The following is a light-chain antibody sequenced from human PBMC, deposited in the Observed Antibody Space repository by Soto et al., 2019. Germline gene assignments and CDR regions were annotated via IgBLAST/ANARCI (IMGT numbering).Light chain of an antibody. CDR2: GAS. V-gene: IGKV3-15*01. CDR3: QHYNNWPFT. J-gene: IGKJ2*01. Sequence: EIVMTQSPATLSVSLGERATLSCRASQSVSSNLAWYKQKPGQPPSLLIYGASARATGIPARFSGSGFGTEFTLTISSLQSEDFAVYYCQHYNNWPFTFGQGTKLEIK. CDR1: QSVSSN.